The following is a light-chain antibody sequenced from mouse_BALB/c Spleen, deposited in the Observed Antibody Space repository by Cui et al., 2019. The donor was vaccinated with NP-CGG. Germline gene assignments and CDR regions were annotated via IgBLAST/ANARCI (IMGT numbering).Light chain of an antibody. V-gene: IGLV1*01. CDR2: GTN. CDR3: ALWYSNHWV. Sequence: QAVVTPESALTTSPGETVTLTCRSSIGAVATSNYANWVQEKPDHLFTGLMGGTNNRAPGVPARFSGSLIGDKAALTITGAQAEDEAIYFCALWYSNHWVFGGGTKLTVL. CDR1: IGAVATSNY. J-gene: IGLJ1*01.